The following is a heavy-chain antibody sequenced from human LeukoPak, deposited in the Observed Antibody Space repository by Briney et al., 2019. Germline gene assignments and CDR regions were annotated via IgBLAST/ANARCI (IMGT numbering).Heavy chain of an antibody. CDR3: ARAKEKWEEFDY. V-gene: IGHV1-8*01. D-gene: IGHD1-26*01. CDR2: MNPNSGNT. Sequence: ASMKVSCKASGYTFTSYDINWVRQATGQGLEWMGWMNPNSGNTGYAQKFQGRVTMTRNTSISTAYMELSSLRSEDTAVYYCARAKEKWEEFDYWGQGTLVTVSS. J-gene: IGHJ4*02. CDR1: GYTFTSYD.